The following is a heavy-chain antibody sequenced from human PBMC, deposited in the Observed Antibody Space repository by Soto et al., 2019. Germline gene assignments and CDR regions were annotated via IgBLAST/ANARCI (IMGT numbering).Heavy chain of an antibody. J-gene: IGHJ4*02. D-gene: IGHD6-19*01. Sequence: SETLSLTCAVYGGSFSGYYWSWIRQPPGKGLEWIGEINHSGSTNYNPSLKSRVTISVDTSKNQFSLKLSSVTAADTAVYYCARGRSRKQWPLGYWGQGTLVTVSS. V-gene: IGHV4-34*01. CDR2: INHSGST. CDR1: GGSFSGYY. CDR3: ARGRSRKQWPLGY.